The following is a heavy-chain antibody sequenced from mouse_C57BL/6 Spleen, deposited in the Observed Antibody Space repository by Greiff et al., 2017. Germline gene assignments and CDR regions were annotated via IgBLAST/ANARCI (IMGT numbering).Heavy chain of an antibody. D-gene: IGHD2-5*01. CDR2: IDPSDSYT. CDR3: ARAYYSNYPWFAY. V-gene: IGHV1-69*01. CDR1: GYTFTSYW. Sequence: QVQLQQPGAELVMPGASVKLSCKASGYTFTSYWMHWVKQRPGQGLEWIGEIDPSDSYTNYNQKFKGKSTLTVDKSSSTAYMQLSSLTSEDSAVYYCARAYYSNYPWFAYWGQGTLVTVSA. J-gene: IGHJ3*01.